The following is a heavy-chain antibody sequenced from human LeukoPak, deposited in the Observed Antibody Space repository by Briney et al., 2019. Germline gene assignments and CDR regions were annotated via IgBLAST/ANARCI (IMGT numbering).Heavy chain of an antibody. D-gene: IGHD2-15*01. CDR3: ARATPVPNDY. V-gene: IGHV1-2*06. CDR2: INPNSGGT. Sequence: ASVKVSCKASGYTFTSYGISWVRQAPGQGLEWMGRINPNSGGTNYAQKFQGRVTMTRDTSISTAYMELSRLRSDDTAVYYCARATPVPNDYWGQGTLVTVSS. J-gene: IGHJ4*02. CDR1: GYTFTSYG.